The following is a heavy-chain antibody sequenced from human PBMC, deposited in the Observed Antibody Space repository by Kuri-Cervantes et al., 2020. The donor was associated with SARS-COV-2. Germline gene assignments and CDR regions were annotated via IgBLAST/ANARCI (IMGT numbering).Heavy chain of an antibody. D-gene: IGHD3-22*01. V-gene: IGHV4-59*12. J-gene: IGHJ6*02. CDR1: GGSISSYY. CDR2: IYYSGST. Sequence: SETLSLTCTVSGGSISSYYWSWIRQPPGKGLEWIGYIYYSGSTNYNPSLKRQVTISVDTAKNQFSLKLSSVTAAATAVYYYAKYYDSSGPLAYGMDVWGQGTTVTGSS. CDR3: AKYYDSSGPLAYGMDV.